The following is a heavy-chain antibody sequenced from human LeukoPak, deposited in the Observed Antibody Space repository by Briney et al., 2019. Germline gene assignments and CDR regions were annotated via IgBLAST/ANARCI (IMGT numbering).Heavy chain of an antibody. V-gene: IGHV3-74*01. CDR2: INSDGSST. D-gene: IGHD3-22*01. CDR3: AREDTVKGFDI. CDR1: GLTFSSYA. J-gene: IGHJ3*02. Sequence: GGSLRLSCAASGLTFSSYAMSWVRQAPGKGLVWVSRINSDGSSTSYADSVKGRFTISRDNAKNTLYLQMNSLRAEDTAVYYCAREDTVKGFDIWGQGTMVTVSS.